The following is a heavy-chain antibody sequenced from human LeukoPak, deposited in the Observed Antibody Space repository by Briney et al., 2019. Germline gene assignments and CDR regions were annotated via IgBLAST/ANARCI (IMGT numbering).Heavy chain of an antibody. CDR2: TSHDGSNR. CDR3: ASGYTYYYGSGSYH. V-gene: IGHV3-30*04. J-gene: IGHJ4*02. D-gene: IGHD3-10*01. Sequence: PGRSLRLSCAASGITFNSYAMHWVRQAPGKGLEWVAVTSHDGSNRYYGDSVKGRFTISRDNSKNTLFLQMDSLRAEDTAVYYCASGYTYYYGSGSYHWGQGTLVTVSS. CDR1: GITFNSYA.